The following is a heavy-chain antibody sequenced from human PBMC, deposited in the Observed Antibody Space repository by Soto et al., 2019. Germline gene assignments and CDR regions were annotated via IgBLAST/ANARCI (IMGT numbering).Heavy chain of an antibody. CDR3: ARDPARGDYYYYYGMDV. CDR2: IYISGST. V-gene: IGHV4-4*07. Sequence: SETLSLTCTVSGGSISSYYWSWIRQPAGKGLEWIGRIYISGSTNYNPSLKSRVTMSVDTSKNQFSLKLSSVTAADTAVYYCARDPARGDYYYYYGMDVWGQGTTVTVSS. J-gene: IGHJ6*02. CDR1: GGSISSYY.